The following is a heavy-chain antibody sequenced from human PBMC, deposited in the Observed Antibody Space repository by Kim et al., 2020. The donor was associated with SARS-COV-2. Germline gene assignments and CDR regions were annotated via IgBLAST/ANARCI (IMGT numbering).Heavy chain of an antibody. CDR2: IYYSGST. J-gene: IGHJ4*02. V-gene: IGHV4-30-4*01. Sequence: SETLSLTCTVSGGSISSGDYYWSWIRQPPGKGLEWIGYIYYSGSTYYNPSLKSRVTISVDTSKNQFSLKLSSVTAADTAVYYCAGRYDYGDYSDYWGQGTLVTVSS. CDR3: AGRYDYGDYSDY. CDR1: GGSISSGDYY. D-gene: IGHD4-17*01.